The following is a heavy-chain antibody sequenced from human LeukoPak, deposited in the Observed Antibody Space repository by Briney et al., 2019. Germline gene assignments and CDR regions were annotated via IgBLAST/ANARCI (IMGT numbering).Heavy chain of an antibody. J-gene: IGHJ6*04. D-gene: IGHD2-2*01. CDR3: AREGKTDCSSTSCYPLDV. V-gene: IGHV3-48*03. CDR2: ISSSDSAK. CDR1: GFTFSSYE. Sequence: GGSLRLSCAASGFTFSSYEMNWVRQAPGKGLEWLSYISSSDSAKYYADSVKGRFTISRDNAKNSLYLQMNSLRAEDTAVYYCAREGKTDCSSTSCYPLDVWGKGTTVTVSS.